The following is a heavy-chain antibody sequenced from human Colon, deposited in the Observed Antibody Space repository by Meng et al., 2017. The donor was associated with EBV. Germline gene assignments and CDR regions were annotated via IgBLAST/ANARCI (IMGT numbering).Heavy chain of an antibody. CDR2: IYHSGST. V-gene: IGHV4-30-2*01. CDR1: GDSVTNGGYS. Sequence: QPELAESRSGLVKPSQTLSLTCVVSGDSVTNGGYSWSWIRQPPGKGLEWIGYIYHSGSTKYNPSLKSRVTISVDTSKNQFSLKLSSVTAADTAVYYCARDTSTWGNKGLDHWGQGILVTVSS. CDR3: ARDTSTWGNKGLDH. J-gene: IGHJ4*02. D-gene: IGHD7-27*01.